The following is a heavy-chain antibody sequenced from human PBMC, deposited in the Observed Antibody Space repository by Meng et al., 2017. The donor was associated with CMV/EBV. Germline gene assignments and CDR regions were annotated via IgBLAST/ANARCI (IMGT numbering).Heavy chain of an antibody. D-gene: IGHD3-10*01. CDR2: VDPEDGET. Sequence: CKVSVYTFTDYYMHWVQQAPGKGLEWMGLVDPEDGETIYAEKFQGRVTITADTSTDTAYMELSSPRSEDTAVYYCATDRGVRGTLDPWGQGTLVTVSS. CDR1: VYTFTDYY. CDR3: ATDRGVRGTLDP. V-gene: IGHV1-69-2*01. J-gene: IGHJ5*02.